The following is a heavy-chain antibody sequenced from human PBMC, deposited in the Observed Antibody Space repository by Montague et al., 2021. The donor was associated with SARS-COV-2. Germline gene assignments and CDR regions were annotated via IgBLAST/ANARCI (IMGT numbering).Heavy chain of an antibody. V-gene: IGHV3-7*01. CDR2: ISPDRSAK. Sequence: SLRLSCAAYGVSFSSHWMSWVRKAPGKPLEWVANISPDRSAKFYVGSVKGRFTISRDNAKTSLYLQMNSLRVEDTAVYYCARSVDVWGQGTLVTVSS. CDR3: ARSVDV. J-gene: IGHJ4*02. CDR1: GVSFSSHW.